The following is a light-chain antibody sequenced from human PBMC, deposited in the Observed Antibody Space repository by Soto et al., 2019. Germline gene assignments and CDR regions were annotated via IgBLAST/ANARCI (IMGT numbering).Light chain of an antibody. CDR1: SSDVGGYNY. Sequence: QSVLTQPSSVSGSPGQSITISCTGTSSDVGGYNYVSWYQHHPRKAPKLMIYEVSNRPSGVSDRFSGSKSGNTASLTISGLQAEDVADYYCSSFTTTNTLVFGTGTKLTVL. J-gene: IGLJ1*01. CDR2: EVS. CDR3: SSFTTTNTLV. V-gene: IGLV2-14*01.